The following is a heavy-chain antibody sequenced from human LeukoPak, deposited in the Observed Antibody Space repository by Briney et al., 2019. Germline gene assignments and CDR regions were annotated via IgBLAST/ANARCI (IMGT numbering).Heavy chain of an antibody. V-gene: IGHV5-51*01. CDR3: ARRPAVTRTFDF. CDR2: IYCADYTT. D-gene: IGHD1-7*01. J-gene: IGHJ4*02. CDR1: GYSFTSYW. Sequence: GESLQISCKGSGYSFTSYWIGWVRQMPGKGLEWMGVIYCADYTTIYSPPFHGQITISADKSISTAYLQWTSLKASDTAMYYCARRPAVTRTFDFWGQGALVTVSS.